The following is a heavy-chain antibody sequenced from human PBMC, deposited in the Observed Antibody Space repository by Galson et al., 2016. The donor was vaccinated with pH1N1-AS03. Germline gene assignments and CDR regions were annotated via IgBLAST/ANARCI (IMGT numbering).Heavy chain of an antibody. CDR1: GFTITKYW. CDR3: ARDLGWYRGDL. CDR2: IKYDGSGK. J-gene: IGHJ5*02. Sequence: LRLSRAASGFTITKYWMSWVRQAPGKGLEWVANIKYDGSGKKYVDSVKGRFTISRDNARNSLYLQMNSLRVDDTAVYYCARDLGWYRGDLWGQGTLVTVSS. D-gene: IGHD6-19*01. V-gene: IGHV3-7*01.